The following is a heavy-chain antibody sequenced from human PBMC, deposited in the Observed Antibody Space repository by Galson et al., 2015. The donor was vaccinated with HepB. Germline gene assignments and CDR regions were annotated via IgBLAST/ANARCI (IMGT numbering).Heavy chain of an antibody. V-gene: IGHV5-51*01. CDR1: GYSFTSYW. D-gene: IGHD3-3*01. CDR3: ARANYDFWSGYYSYNWFDP. CDR2: IYPGDSDT. J-gene: IGHJ5*02. Sequence: QSGAEVKKPGESLKISCKGSGYSFTSYWIGWVRQMPGKGLEWVGIIYPGDSDTRYSPSFQGQVTISADKSISTAYLQWSSLKASDTAMYYCARANYDFWSGYYSYNWFDPWGQGTLVTVSS.